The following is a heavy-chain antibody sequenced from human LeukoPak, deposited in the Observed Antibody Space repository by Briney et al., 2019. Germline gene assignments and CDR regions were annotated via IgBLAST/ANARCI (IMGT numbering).Heavy chain of an antibody. CDR3: IRESHVGLYLEY. J-gene: IGHJ4*02. D-gene: IGHD3-10*02. CDR1: GFTFSTYW. V-gene: IGHV3-74*01. Sequence: PGGSLRLSCAASGFTFSTYWMHWVRQAPGKGLVWVSRINTDGSETRYADSVKGRLSISRDNAKNTLYLQMNSLRAEDTAVYYCIRESHVGLYLEYWGQGTLGIVTS. CDR2: INTDGSET.